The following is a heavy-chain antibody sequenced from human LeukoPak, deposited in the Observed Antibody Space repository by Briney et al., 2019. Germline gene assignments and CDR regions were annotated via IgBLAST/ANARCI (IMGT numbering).Heavy chain of an antibody. CDR1: GFTFSSYG. D-gene: IGHD3-22*01. V-gene: IGHV3-33*01. CDR2: IWYDGSNK. J-gene: IGHJ4*02. Sequence: GGSLRLSCAASGFTFSSYGMHWVRQAPGKGLEWVAVIWYDGSNKYYADSVKGRFTISRDNSKNTLYLQMNSLRAEDTAVYYCARDGRISYYDSSGPFDYWGQGTLVTVPS. CDR3: ARDGRISYYDSSGPFDY.